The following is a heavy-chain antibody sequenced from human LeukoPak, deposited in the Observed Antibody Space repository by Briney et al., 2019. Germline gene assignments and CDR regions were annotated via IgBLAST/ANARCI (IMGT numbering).Heavy chain of an antibody. CDR2: INSDGSNT. CDR1: GFTFSSYW. CDR3: ARSAWVDCFDY. V-gene: IGHV3-74*01. Sequence: PGGSLRLSCAASGFTFSSYWMHWVRQAPGKGLVWVSRINSDGSNTSYADSVKGRFTISRDSAKNTLYLQMNSLRAEDTAVYYCARSAWVDCFDYWGQGTLVTVSS. D-gene: IGHD2-15*01. J-gene: IGHJ4*02.